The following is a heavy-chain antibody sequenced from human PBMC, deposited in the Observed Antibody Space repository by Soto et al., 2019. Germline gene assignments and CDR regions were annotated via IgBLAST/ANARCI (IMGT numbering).Heavy chain of an antibody. CDR3: ARESLLFLEWSLDY. V-gene: IGHV3-48*03. CDR2: ISTSGSPI. CDR1: GSTFSNYE. J-gene: IGHJ4*02. D-gene: IGHD3-3*01. Sequence: GGSLRLSCAASGSTFSNYEMNWVRQAPGKGLEWLAYISTSGSPIYYADSVKGRSTISRDDAKNSLYLQMNNLRAEDPAVYYCARESLLFLEWSLDYWGQGTLVTVSS.